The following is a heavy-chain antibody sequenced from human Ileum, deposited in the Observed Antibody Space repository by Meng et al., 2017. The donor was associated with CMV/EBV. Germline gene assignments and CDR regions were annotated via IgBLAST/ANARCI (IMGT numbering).Heavy chain of an antibody. V-gene: IGHV2-5*04. D-gene: IGHD2-15*01. CDR3: IYGVAIF. CDR2: IYWNDVE. CDR1: GFSLTTDGVA. Sequence: HITLRASGPALVKPTQTLTQTCTFSGFSLTTDGVAVGWVRQPPGKALEWLALIYWNDVEQYSPSLKSRLTITKDTSKDQVVLTMANMNPVDTGTYYCIYGVAIFWGQGTLVTVSS. J-gene: IGHJ4*02.